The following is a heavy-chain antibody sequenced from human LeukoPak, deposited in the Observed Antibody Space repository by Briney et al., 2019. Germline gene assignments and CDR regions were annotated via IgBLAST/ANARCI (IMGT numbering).Heavy chain of an antibody. CDR2: IHSGGTL. J-gene: IGHJ4*02. CDR1: GFTLSDYY. CDR3: AFGRYPFDY. V-gene: IGHV3-66*01. D-gene: IGHD3-16*02. Sequence: GGSLRLSCAASGFTLSDYYMSWVRQAPGKGLEWVSLIHSGGTLYYTDSVKGRFTISRDNSKNTLYLQMNSLTIEDTAVYYCAFGRYPFDYWGQGTLVTVSS.